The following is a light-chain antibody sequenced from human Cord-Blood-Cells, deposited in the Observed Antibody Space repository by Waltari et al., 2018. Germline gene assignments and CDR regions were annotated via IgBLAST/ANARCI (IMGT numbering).Light chain of an antibody. CDR3: QSYDSSNQV. Sequence: NFMLTQPHSVSESPGKTVTISCTGSSGSIASNYLQWYQQRPGSAPTTVIYEDNQRPSGVPDRFSGSIDSSSNAVSLTISGLKTEDEADYYCQSYDSSNQVFGGGTKLTVL. V-gene: IGLV6-57*02. J-gene: IGLJ3*02. CDR2: EDN. CDR1: SGSIASNY.